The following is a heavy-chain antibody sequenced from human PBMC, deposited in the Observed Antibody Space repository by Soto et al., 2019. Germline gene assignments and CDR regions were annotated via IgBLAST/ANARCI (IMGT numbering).Heavy chain of an antibody. CDR3: ASEETEMATISDEDYYGMDV. CDR1: GGTFSRYS. CDR2: IIPILGIA. V-gene: IGHV1-69*02. Sequence: QVQLVQSGAEVKKPGSSVKVSCKASGGTFSRYSISWVRQAPGQGLEWMGRIIPILGIANYAQKFQGRVTITADKSTSTAYMERSSLRSEDTAVYYCASEETEMATISDEDYYGMDVWGQGTTVTVSS. J-gene: IGHJ6*02. D-gene: IGHD5-12*01.